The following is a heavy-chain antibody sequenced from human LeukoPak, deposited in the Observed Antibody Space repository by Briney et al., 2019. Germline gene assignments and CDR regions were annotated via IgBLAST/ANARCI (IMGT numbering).Heavy chain of an antibody. CDR1: GGSISSYY. V-gene: IGHV4-59*01. CDR3: ARVGSVIGGPFDY. J-gene: IGHJ4*02. Sequence: SETLSLTCTVSGGSISSYYWSWIRQPPGKGLEWIGYIYYSGSTNYNPSLKSRVTISVDTSKNQFSLKLSSVTAADTAVYYCARVGSVIGGPFDYWGQGTLVTVSS. CDR2: IYYSGST. D-gene: IGHD2-21*01.